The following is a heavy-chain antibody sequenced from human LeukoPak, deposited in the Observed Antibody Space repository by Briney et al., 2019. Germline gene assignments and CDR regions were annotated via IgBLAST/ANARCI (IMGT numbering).Heavy chain of an antibody. Sequence: GGSLRLSCAASGFTFGGYAMSWVRQAPGKGLEWVSAITGSGGGTYYADCVKGRFTISRDNSKNTLYLQMSSLRVEDTAVYYCAKVPAVGYQLQASFDSWGQGTPVTVSS. J-gene: IGHJ4*02. CDR3: AKVPAVGYQLQASFDS. CDR1: GFTFGGYA. D-gene: IGHD2-2*01. V-gene: IGHV3-23*01. CDR2: ITGSGGGT.